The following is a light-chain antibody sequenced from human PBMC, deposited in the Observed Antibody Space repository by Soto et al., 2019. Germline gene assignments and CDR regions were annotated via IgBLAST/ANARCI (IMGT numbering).Light chain of an antibody. CDR1: QSIAFS. J-gene: IGKJ2*01. CDR2: ATS. Sequence: DIQMTQSPSSLSASVGDRVSITCRASQSIAFSLNWYQQHPGKAPKLLIYATSTLQGGVPSRFSGSGSGTEFTLAISNLHPEDFATYFCQQGSASPYTFGPGTKVEI. V-gene: IGKV1-39*01. CDR3: QQGSASPYT.